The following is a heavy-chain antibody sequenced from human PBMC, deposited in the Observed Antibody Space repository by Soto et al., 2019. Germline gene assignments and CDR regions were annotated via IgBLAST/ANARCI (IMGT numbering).Heavy chain of an antibody. CDR1: GYTFTSYG. V-gene: IGHV1-18*01. CDR3: ARLGGGLIYYGMDV. J-gene: IGHJ6*02. Sequence: QVQLVQSGAEVKKPGASVSVSCKASGYTFTSYGISWVRQAPGQGLEWMGWISAYNGNTNYAQNFQGRVTMTTDTXXTTAYMELRSLRSDDTAVYYCARLGGGLIYYGMDVWGQGTTVTVSS. CDR2: ISAYNGNT. D-gene: IGHD3-16*01.